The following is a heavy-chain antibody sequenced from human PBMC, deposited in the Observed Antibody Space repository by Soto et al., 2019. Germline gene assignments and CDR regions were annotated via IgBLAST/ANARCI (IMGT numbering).Heavy chain of an antibody. CDR1: GFTVSNNY. CDR3: ATTPGGGGY. V-gene: IGHV3-53*01. CDR2: IYSGGYT. D-gene: IGHD3-10*01. Sequence: EVQLVESGGGLIQPGGSLRLSCAVSGFTVSNNYMSWVRQAPGKGLEGVSVIYSGGYTAYGDSVKGRFTISRDNSKNPLFLQMNGRGADGGGVFSWATTPGGGGYWGQGTLVTVSS. J-gene: IGHJ4*02.